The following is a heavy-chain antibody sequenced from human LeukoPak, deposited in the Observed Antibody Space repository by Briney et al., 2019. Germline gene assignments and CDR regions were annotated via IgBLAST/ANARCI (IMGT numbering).Heavy chain of an antibody. Sequence: GGSLRLSCAASGFTFSSYAMSWVRQATGKGLEWVSAISGSGGSTYYADSVKGRFTISRDNSKNTLYLQMDSLRAEDTAVYYCAKETQERWLVLGYWGQGTLVTVSS. D-gene: IGHD6-19*01. CDR1: GFTFSSYA. CDR2: ISGSGGST. J-gene: IGHJ4*02. CDR3: AKETQERWLVLGY. V-gene: IGHV3-23*01.